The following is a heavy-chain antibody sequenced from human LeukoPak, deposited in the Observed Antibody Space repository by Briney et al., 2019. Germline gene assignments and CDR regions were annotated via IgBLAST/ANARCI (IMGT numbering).Heavy chain of an antibody. Sequence: GGSLRLSCAASGFTFSSYAMHWVRQAPGKGLEWVAVIWYDGSSKYYADSVKGRLTISGDISKNTLYLQMNSLRAEDTAFYYCARDSIVGATTGAFDIWGQGTMVTVSS. J-gene: IGHJ3*02. V-gene: IGHV3-33*08. D-gene: IGHD1-26*01. CDR3: ARDSIVGATTGAFDI. CDR1: GFTFSSYA. CDR2: IWYDGSSK.